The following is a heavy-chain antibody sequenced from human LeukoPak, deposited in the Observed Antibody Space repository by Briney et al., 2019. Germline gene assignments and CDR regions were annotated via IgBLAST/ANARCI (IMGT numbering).Heavy chain of an antibody. Sequence: GGSLRLSCAASTFTFSSYAMHWVRQAPGKGLEWVAVISYDGSNKYYADSVKGRFTISRDNSKNTLYLQMNSLRAEDTAVYYCAKDQSVEGDNGMDVWGQGTTVTVSS. D-gene: IGHD1-26*01. CDR3: AKDQSVEGDNGMDV. CDR2: ISYDGSNK. CDR1: TFTFSSYA. J-gene: IGHJ6*02. V-gene: IGHV3-30-3*01.